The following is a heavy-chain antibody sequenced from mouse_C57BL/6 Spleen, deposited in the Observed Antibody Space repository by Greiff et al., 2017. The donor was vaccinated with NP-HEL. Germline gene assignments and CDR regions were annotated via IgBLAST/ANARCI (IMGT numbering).Heavy chain of an antibody. J-gene: IGHJ1*03. CDR3: ARREVHWYFDV. V-gene: IGHV5-17*01. CDR1: GFTFSDYG. CDR2: ISSGSSTI. Sequence: EVKLVESGGGLVKPGGSLKLSCAASGFTFSDYGMHWVRQAPEKGLEWVAYISSGSSTIYYADTVKGRFTISRDNAKNTLFLQMTSLRSEDTAMYYCARREVHWYFDVWGTGTTVTVSS.